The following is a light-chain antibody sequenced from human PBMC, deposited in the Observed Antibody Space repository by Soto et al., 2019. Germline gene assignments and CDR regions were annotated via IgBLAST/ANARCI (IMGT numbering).Light chain of an antibody. CDR1: QSISSW. V-gene: IGKV1-5*03. Sequence: DIQMTQSPSTLSASVGDRVTITCRASQSISSWVAWYQQKPGKGPKLLIYKASHLESGVPSRFSGSGSGTECTLTISSLQPGDFATYYCQHYNTYPWTCGHGTRVDSK. CDR3: QHYNTYPWT. CDR2: KAS. J-gene: IGKJ1*01.